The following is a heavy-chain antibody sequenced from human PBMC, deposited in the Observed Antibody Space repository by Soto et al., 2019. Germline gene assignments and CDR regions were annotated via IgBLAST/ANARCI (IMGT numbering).Heavy chain of an antibody. CDR3: AKAWCLYGSGSYCSTPYYYYGMDV. V-gene: IGHV3-23*01. D-gene: IGHD3-10*01. J-gene: IGHJ6*02. CDR1: GFTFSSYA. CDR2: IGGSGVTT. Sequence: PGGSLRLSCAASGFTFSSYAMNWVRQVPGKGLEWVSAIGGSGVTTKYADSVKGRFTISRDNSENTLYLQMNSLRAEDTAVYYCAKAWCLYGSGSYCSTPYYYYGMDVWGQGTTVTVSS.